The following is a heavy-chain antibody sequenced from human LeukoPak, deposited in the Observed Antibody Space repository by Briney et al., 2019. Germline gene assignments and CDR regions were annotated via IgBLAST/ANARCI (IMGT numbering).Heavy chain of an antibody. D-gene: IGHD6-13*01. CDR3: AKFRVLAAAERPDAFDI. Sequence: GGSLRLSCAASGFTFSSYAMSWVRQAPGKGLEWVSAISGSGGSTYYADSVKGRFTISRDNSKNTLYLQMNSLRAEDTAVYYCAKFRVLAAAERPDAFDIWGQGTMVTVSS. J-gene: IGHJ3*02. V-gene: IGHV3-23*01. CDR1: GFTFSSYA. CDR2: ISGSGGST.